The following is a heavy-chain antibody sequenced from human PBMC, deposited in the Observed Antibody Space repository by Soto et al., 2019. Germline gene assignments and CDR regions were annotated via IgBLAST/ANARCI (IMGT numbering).Heavy chain of an antibody. CDR1: GYTCTSYD. D-gene: IGHD4-17*01. V-gene: IGHV1-8*01. Sequence: ASVKVSCKASGYTCTSYDMNWVRQATGQGLEWMVWMNPNSGSTVYAQKFQGRDNPKNTLYLRMNSLRAEDTAVYYCAKTSENFGDSKSDYCGQGTLVTVSS. CDR2: MNPNSGST. CDR3: AKTSENFGDSKSDY. J-gene: IGHJ4*02.